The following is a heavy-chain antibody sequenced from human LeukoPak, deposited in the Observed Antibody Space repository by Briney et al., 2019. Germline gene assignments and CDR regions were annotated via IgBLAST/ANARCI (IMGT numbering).Heavy chain of an antibody. Sequence: GGSLRLSCAASGFTFSSFAMSWVRQAPGKGLEWVSGISGSGGSTYYADSVKGRFTISRDNSKNTLYLQMNSLRAEDTAVYYCATTAGRWLLLGDDYWGQGTLVTVSS. CDR1: GFTFSSFA. D-gene: IGHD5-12*01. CDR3: ATTAGRWLLLGDDY. V-gene: IGHV3-23*01. J-gene: IGHJ4*02. CDR2: ISGSGGST.